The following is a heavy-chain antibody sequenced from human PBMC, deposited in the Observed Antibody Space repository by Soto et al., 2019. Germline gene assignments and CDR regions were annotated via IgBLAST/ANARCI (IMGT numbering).Heavy chain of an antibody. CDR1: GGSISGYY. Sequence: ETLSLTCTVSGGSISGYYWSWIRQPAGKGLEWIGRMYNSERTNYNPSLKSRVTMSMDTSKNQFSLKLTSVTAADTAVYFCAREPLAHSYFDLWGQGTLVTVSS. CDR2: MYNSERT. J-gene: IGHJ4*02. V-gene: IGHV4-4*07. CDR3: AREPLAHSYFDL.